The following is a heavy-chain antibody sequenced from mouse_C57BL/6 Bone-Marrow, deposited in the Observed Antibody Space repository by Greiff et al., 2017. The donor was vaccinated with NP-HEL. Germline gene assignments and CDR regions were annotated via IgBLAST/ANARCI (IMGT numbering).Heavy chain of an antibody. CDR3: AYYGSLDY. CDR2: IYPGDGDT. J-gene: IGHJ2*01. V-gene: IGHV1-82*01. CDR1: GYAFSSSW. Sequence: VQLQQSGPELVKPGASVKISCKASGYAFSSSWMNWVQQRPGKGLEWIGRIYPGDGDTNYNGKFKGKATLTADKSSSTAYMQLSSLTSEDSAVYFCAYYGSLDYWGQGTTLTVSS. D-gene: IGHD1-1*01.